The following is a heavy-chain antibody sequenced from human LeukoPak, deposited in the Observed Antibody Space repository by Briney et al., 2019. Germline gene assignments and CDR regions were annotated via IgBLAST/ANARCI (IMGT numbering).Heavy chain of an antibody. V-gene: IGHV2-5*02. CDR1: GSSLSTSEGG. CDR3: AHLGGSKSTSCFDY. D-gene: IGHD2-2*01. CDR2: IYSDGDK. J-gene: IGHJ4*02. Sequence: SGPTPLNPTLTLTLTCTFSGSSLSTSEGGVCWIRQPPGKALESLSLIYSDGDKRYTPSLEGITTITKDSSKNQVVLTMTIMDPVETATYYCAHLGGSKSTSCFDYWGQGTLVTVSS.